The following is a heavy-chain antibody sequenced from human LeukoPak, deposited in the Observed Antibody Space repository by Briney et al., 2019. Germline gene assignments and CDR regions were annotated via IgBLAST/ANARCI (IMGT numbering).Heavy chain of an antibody. J-gene: IGHJ5*02. CDR3: ARGKSEYNWFDP. CDR2: INPNSGGT. CDR1: GYTFTGYY. V-gene: IGHV1-2*02. Sequence: GASVKVSCKASGYTFTGYYMHWVRQAPGQGLEWMGLINPNSGGTNYAQKFQGRVAMTRDTSISTAYMELSRLRSDDTDVYDCARGKSEYNWFDPWGQGTLVTVSS.